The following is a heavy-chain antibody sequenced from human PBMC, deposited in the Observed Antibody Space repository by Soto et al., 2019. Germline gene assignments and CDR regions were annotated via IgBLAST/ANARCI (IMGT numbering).Heavy chain of an antibody. CDR1: GFTSGKYA. D-gene: IGHD2-15*01. CDR2: IGGGGEYT. V-gene: IGHV3-23*01. J-gene: IGHJ3*02. Sequence: EVQLLESGGGLVQPGGSLTLTCIVSGFTSGKYAMSWVRQAPGKGLEWVSEIGGGGEYTNYVDSVRGRFTMSRDNSKNTLYLHMSSLKVEDTAVYYCAKDEVAANGRADAFDIWGQGTVVTVSS. CDR3: AKDEVAANGRADAFDI.